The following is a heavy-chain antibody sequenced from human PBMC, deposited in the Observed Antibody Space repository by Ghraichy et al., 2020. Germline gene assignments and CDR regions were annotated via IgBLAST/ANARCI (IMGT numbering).Heavy chain of an antibody. Sequence: SQTLSLTCAVYGGSFSGYYWSWIRQPPGKGLEWIGEINHSGSTNYNPSLKSRVTISVDTSKNQFSLKLSSVTAADTAVYYCAKPRTGYSSGWIRPWWYFDLWGRGTLVTVSS. CDR3: AKPRTGYSSGWIRPWWYFDL. D-gene: IGHD6-19*01. CDR2: INHSGST. V-gene: IGHV4-34*01. J-gene: IGHJ2*01. CDR1: GGSFSGYY.